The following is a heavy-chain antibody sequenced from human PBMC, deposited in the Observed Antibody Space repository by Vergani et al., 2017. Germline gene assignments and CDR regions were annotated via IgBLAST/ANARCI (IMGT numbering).Heavy chain of an antibody. CDR3: ARDSNSWYGGPRFDY. CDR2: IYHSGST. J-gene: IGHJ4*02. V-gene: IGHV4-38-2*02. D-gene: IGHD6-13*01. Sequence: QVQLQESGPGLVKPSETLSLTCAVSGYSISSGYYWGWIRQPPGKGLEWIGSIYHSGSTYYNPSLKSRVTISVDTSKNQFSLKLSSVTAADTAVYYCARDSNSWYGGPRFDYWGQGTLVTVSS. CDR1: GYSISSGYY.